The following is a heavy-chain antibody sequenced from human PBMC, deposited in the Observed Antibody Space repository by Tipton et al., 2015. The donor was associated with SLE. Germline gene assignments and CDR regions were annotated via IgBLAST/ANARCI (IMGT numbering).Heavy chain of an antibody. V-gene: IGHV4-39*02. CDR3: ARDRGYGMDV. CDR1: GFSISSSSYT. J-gene: IGHJ6*02. CDR2: IHYSGTT. Sequence: TLSLTCTVSGFSISSSSYTWGWIRQPPGKGLEWIGTIHYSGTTYYNPSLRSRVTISVDTSKNQFSLKLSSVTAADTAVYYCARDRGYGMDVWGQGTTVTVPS. D-gene: IGHD3-10*01.